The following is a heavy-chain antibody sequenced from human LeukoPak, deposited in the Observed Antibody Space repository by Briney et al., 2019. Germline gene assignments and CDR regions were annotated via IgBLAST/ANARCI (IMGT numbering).Heavy chain of an antibody. CDR2: IYPGDSDT. CDR1: GYSFTSYW. Sequence: GESLKISCKGSGYSFTSYWIGWVRQMPGKGLEWMGIIYPGDSDTRYSPSFQGQVTISADKSISTAYLQWSSLKASDTAMYYCARVVAATSVGLSWFDPWGQGTLVTVSS. CDR3: ARVVAATSVGLSWFDP. D-gene: IGHD2-15*01. J-gene: IGHJ5*02. V-gene: IGHV5-51*01.